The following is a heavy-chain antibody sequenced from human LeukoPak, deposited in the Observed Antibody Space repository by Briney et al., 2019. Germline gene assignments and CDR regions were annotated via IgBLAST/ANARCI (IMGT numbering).Heavy chain of an antibody. V-gene: IGHV4-59*06. CDR1: GXTFSTYS. J-gene: IGHJ3*02. CDR2: IYYSGST. Sequence: NPGGSLRLSCVASGXTFSTYSMNWIRQHPGKGLEWIGYIYYSGSTYYNPSLKSRVTISVDTSKNQFSLKLSSVTAADTAVYYCNVLLWFGESYSDAFDIWGQGTMVTVSS. CDR3: NVLLWFGESYSDAFDI. D-gene: IGHD3-10*01.